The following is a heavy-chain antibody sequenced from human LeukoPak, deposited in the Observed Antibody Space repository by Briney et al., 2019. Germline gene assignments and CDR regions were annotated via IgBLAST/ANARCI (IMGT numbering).Heavy chain of an antibody. CDR3: ARAPSVRGAPAPSGGVYYFDY. J-gene: IGHJ4*02. D-gene: IGHD3-10*01. CDR1: GYTFTSYD. Sequence: ASVQVSCKASGYTFTSYDINWVRQATGQGLEWMGWMNPNSGNTGYAQKFQGRVTMTRNTSISTTNMELSSLRSEDTAVYYCARAPSVRGAPAPSGGVYYFDYWGQGTLVTVSS. CDR2: MNPNSGNT. V-gene: IGHV1-8*01.